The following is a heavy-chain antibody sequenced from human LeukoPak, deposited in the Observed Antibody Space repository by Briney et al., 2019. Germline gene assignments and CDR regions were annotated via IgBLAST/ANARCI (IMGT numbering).Heavy chain of an antibody. CDR3: ARGYYYDSSGYPSHFDY. Sequence: SVKVSCKASGGTFSSYAISWVRQAPGQGLEWMGGIIPIFGTATYAQKFQGRVTITTDESTSTAYMELSSLRSEDTAVYYCARGYYYDSSGYPSHFDYWGQGTLVTVSS. V-gene: IGHV1-69*05. D-gene: IGHD3-22*01. J-gene: IGHJ4*02. CDR2: IIPIFGTA. CDR1: GGTFSSYA.